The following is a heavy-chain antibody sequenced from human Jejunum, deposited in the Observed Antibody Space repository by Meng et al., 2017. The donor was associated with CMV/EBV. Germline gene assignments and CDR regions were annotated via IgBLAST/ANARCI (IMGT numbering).Heavy chain of an antibody. CDR1: GFTLSYYT. D-gene: IGHD2-2*01. CDR2: ITDSRSYI. Sequence: AFGFTLSYYTMHWVRQAAGQGPEWVASITDSRSYISYRDSVEGRFFVSRDDAKSSLYLEMNSLRTEDTALYYCARDLGGGYQLHLDSWGQGTLVTVSS. J-gene: IGHJ4*02. V-gene: IGHV3-21*04. CDR3: ARDLGGGYQLHLDS.